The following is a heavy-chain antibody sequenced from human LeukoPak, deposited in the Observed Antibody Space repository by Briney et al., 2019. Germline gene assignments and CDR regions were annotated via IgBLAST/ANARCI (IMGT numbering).Heavy chain of an antibody. CDR2: ISWNSGSI. CDR1: GFTFDDYA. Sequence: SRSLRLSCAASGFTFDDYAMHWVRQAPGKGLEWVSGISWNSGSIGYADSVKGRFTISRDNAKNSLYLQMNSLRAEDTALYYCAKDSSSGSYWLPWFDPWGQGTLVTVSS. CDR3: AKDSSSGSYWLPWFDP. J-gene: IGHJ5*02. D-gene: IGHD3-10*01. V-gene: IGHV3-9*01.